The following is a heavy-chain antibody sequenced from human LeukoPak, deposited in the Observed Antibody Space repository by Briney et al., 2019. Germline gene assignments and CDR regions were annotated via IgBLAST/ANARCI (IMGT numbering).Heavy chain of an antibody. V-gene: IGHV3-23*01. J-gene: IGHJ4*02. D-gene: IGHD2-15*01. CDR3: AKGTSSSCYSAPNY. Sequence: GGSLRLYCAASGFTFSSYAMNWVRQAPGKGLEWVSAICSNDNNTYYANSVKGRFTISRDNSKNTLSLQLNSLRAEDTAVYYCAKGTSSSCYSAPNYWGQGTLVTVSS. CDR1: GFTFSSYA. CDR2: ICSNDNNT.